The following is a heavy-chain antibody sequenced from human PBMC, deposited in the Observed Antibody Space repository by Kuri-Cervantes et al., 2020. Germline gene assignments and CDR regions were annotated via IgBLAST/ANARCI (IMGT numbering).Heavy chain of an antibody. CDR2: IWYDGSNK. J-gene: IGHJ4*02. Sequence: GGSLRLSCAASGFTFSSYGMHWVRQAPGKGLERVAVIWYDGSNKYYADSVKGRFTISRDNSKNTLYLQMNSLRAEDTAVYYCASDPLGGDYLDNWGQGTLVTVSS. CDR1: GFTFSSYG. CDR3: ASDPLGGDYLDN. V-gene: IGHV3-33*01. D-gene: IGHD1-26*01.